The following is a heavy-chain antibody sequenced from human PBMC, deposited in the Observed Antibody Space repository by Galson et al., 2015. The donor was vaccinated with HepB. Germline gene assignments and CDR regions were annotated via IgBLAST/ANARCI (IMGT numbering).Heavy chain of an antibody. CDR2: IIPIFGIA. CDR1: GGTFSSYA. D-gene: IGHD2-2*01. J-gene: IGHJ6*02. Sequence: SVKVSCKASGGTFSSYAISWVRQAPGQGLEWMGGIIPIFGIANYAQKFQGRVTITADESTSTAYMELSSLRSEDTAVYYCAPIGDPAAGDFSYGMDVWGQGTTVTVSS. CDR3: APIGDPAAGDFSYGMDV. V-gene: IGHV1-69*01.